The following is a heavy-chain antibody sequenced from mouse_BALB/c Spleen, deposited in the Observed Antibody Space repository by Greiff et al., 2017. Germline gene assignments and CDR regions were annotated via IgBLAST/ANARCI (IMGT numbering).Heavy chain of an antibody. Sequence: QVQLQQSGAELMKPGASVKISCKATGYTFSSYWIEWVKQRPGHGLEWIGEILPGSGSTNYNEKFKGKATFTADTSSNTAYMQLSSLTSEDSAVYYCARSDGYYGNAMDYWGQGTSVTVSS. J-gene: IGHJ4*01. CDR2: ILPGSGST. V-gene: IGHV1-9*01. D-gene: IGHD2-3*01. CDR1: GYTFSSYW. CDR3: ARSDGYYGNAMDY.